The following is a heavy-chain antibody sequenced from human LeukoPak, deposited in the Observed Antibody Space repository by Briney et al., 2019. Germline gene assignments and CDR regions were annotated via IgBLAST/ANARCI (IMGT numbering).Heavy chain of an antibody. CDR1: GFTFSSYW. V-gene: IGHV3-74*01. CDR2: INSDGSST. J-gene: IGHJ4*02. Sequence: GGSLRLSCAASGFTFSSYWMHWVRQAPGKGLVWVSRINSDGSSTSYADSVKGRFAISRDNAKNTLYLQMNSLRAEDTAVYYCARGARRGYSVYWGQGTLVTVSS. CDR3: ARGARRGYSVY. D-gene: IGHD5-12*01.